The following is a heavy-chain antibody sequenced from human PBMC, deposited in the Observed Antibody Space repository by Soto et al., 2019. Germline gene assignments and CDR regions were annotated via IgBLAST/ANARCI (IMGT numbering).Heavy chain of an antibody. CDR1: GGTFSSYA. J-gene: IGHJ6*02. D-gene: IGHD6-6*01. V-gene: IGHV1-69*13. CDR3: ARLEYSSSSGYYYYYGMDV. Sequence: ASVKVSCKASGGTFSSYAISWVRQAPGQGLEWMGGIIPIFGTANYAQKFQGRVTITADESTSTACMELSSLRSEDTAVYYCARLEYSSSSGYYYYYGMDVWGQGTTVTVSS. CDR2: IIPIFGTA.